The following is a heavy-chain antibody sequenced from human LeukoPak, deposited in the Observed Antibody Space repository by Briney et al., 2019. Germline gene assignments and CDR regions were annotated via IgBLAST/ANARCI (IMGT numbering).Heavy chain of an antibody. V-gene: IGHV3-48*02. CDR3: ARVFPTVTTWSADYGMDV. D-gene: IGHD4-17*01. J-gene: IGHJ6*02. CDR2: ISSSSSTI. Sequence: GGSLRLSCAASGFTFSSYSMNWVRQAPGKGLEWVSYISSSSSTIYYADSVKGRFTISRDNAKNSLYLQMNSLRDEDTAVYYCARVFPTVTTWSADYGMDVWGQGTTVTVSS. CDR1: GFTFSSYS.